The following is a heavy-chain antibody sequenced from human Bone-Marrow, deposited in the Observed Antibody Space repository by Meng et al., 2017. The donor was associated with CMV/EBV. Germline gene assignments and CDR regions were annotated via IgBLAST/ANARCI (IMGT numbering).Heavy chain of an antibody. J-gene: IGHJ4*02. CDR3: ARQSRGGAF. Sequence: ESLKISCAASGFTFSRFSMNWVRQAPGKGLEWIATIHFGGSPFYNPSLKSRVNISIDTSRNQFSLTLSSVTAADTAMYYCARQSRGGAFWGQGTVVTVSS. V-gene: IGHV4-39*01. CDR1: GFTFSRFSMN. CDR2: IHFGGSP. D-gene: IGHD3-10*01.